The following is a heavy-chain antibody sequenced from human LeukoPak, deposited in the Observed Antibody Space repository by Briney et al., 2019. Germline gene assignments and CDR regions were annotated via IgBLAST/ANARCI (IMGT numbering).Heavy chain of an antibody. D-gene: IGHD2-2*01. CDR1: GGSISSYY. J-gene: IGHJ6*03. Sequence: PSETLFLTCTVSGGSISSYYWSWIRQPAGKGLEWIGRIYTSGSTNYNPSLKSRVTMSVDTSKNQFSLKLSSVTAADTAVYYCARDIGTSQYYYMDVWGKGTTVTVSS. CDR2: IYTSGST. V-gene: IGHV4-4*07. CDR3: ARDIGTSQYYYMDV.